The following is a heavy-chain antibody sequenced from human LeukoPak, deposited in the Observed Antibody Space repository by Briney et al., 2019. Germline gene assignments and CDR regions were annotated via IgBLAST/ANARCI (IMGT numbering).Heavy chain of an antibody. D-gene: IGHD1-1*01. J-gene: IGHJ4*02. Sequence: SETLSLTCTVSGGSISSGGCYWSWIRQPPGKGLEWIGYIYHSGSTYYNPSLKSRVTISVDRSKNQFSLKLSSVTAADTAVYYCATSTHWNGGYWGQGTLVTVSS. CDR3: ATSTHWNGGY. V-gene: IGHV4-30-2*01. CDR1: GGSISSGGCY. CDR2: IYHSGST.